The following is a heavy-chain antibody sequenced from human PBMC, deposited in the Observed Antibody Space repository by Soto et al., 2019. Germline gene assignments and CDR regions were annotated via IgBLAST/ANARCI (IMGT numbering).Heavy chain of an antibody. V-gene: IGHV4-30-2*01. CDR3: ATYSAYAKYYFDY. CDR1: GGSITSSGYS. CDR2: IYPNGTI. D-gene: IGHD5-12*01. J-gene: IGHJ4*02. Sequence: PSETLSLTCAVSGGSITSSGYSWSWIRQPPGKGLEWIGYIYPNGTIFYNPSLNSRVTISVDTSNNQFSLRLSSVTAADTAVYYCATYSAYAKYYFDYCGRGTLVTVSS.